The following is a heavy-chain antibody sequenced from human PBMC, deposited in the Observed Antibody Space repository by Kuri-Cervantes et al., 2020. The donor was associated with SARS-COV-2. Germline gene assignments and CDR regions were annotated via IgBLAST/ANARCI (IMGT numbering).Heavy chain of an antibody. CDR1: GFTFSDYY. V-gene: IGHV3-11*04. CDR2: ISSSGSTI. D-gene: IGHD3-10*01. CDR3: ARRFAVSYYYYYMDV. J-gene: IGHJ6*03. Sequence: GESLKISCAASGFTFSDYYMSWIRQAPGKGLEWVSYISSSGSTIYYADSVKGRFTISRDSAKNSLYLQMNSLRAEDTAVYYCARRFAVSYYYYYMDVWGKGTTVTVSS.